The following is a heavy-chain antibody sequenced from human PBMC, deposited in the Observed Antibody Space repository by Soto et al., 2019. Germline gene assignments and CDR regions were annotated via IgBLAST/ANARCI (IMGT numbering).Heavy chain of an antibody. CDR3: ARTAPMDAGDKYYYDF. CDR2: IIPFFGTA. Sequence: SVKVSCKTSGGTFSTFGISWVRQAPGQGLEWMGGIIPFFGTAEYSQKFEDRITITADESTNTVYMDLRSLTSEDTAIYYCARTAPMDAGDKYYYDFWGQGALVT. CDR1: GGTFSTFG. D-gene: IGHD3-16*01. J-gene: IGHJ4*02. V-gene: IGHV1-69*13.